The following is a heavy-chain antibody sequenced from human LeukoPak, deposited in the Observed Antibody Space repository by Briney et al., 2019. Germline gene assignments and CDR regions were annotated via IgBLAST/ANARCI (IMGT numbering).Heavy chain of an antibody. CDR3: TREIVNDYYGSGSYFDY. D-gene: IGHD3-10*01. CDR2: IRSKAYGGTT. J-gene: IGHJ4*02. Sequence: GGSLRLSCTASGFTFGDYAMSWFRQAPGKGLEWVGFIRSKAYGGTTEYAAPVKGRFTISRDDSKSIAYLQMNSLKTEDTAVYYCTREIVNDYYGSGSYFDYWGQGTLVTVSS. V-gene: IGHV3-49*03. CDR1: GFTFGDYA.